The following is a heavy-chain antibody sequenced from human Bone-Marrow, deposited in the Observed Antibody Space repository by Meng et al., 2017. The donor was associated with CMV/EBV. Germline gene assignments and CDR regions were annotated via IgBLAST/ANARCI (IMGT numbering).Heavy chain of an antibody. D-gene: IGHD3-16*01. J-gene: IGHJ5*02. CDR1: GYTFTGYY. CDR2: INPNSGGT. Sequence: ASVKVSCKASGYTFTGYYMHWVRQAPGQGLEWMGWINPNSGGTNYAQKFRGRVTMTRDTSISTAYMELSRLRSDDTAVYYCASGHLLWGVNANWFDPWGQGTLVTSPQ. V-gene: IGHV1-2*02. CDR3: ASGHLLWGVNANWFDP.